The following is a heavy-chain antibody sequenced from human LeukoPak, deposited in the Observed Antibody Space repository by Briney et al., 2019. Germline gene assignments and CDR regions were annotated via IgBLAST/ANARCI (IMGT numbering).Heavy chain of an antibody. J-gene: IGHJ4*02. D-gene: IGHD3-22*01. CDR1: GYTFTGYY. CDR2: INPNSGGT. V-gene: IGHV1-2*02. CDR3: AGEQYYYDSSGYPKYFDY. Sequence: ASVKVSCKASGYTFTGYYMHWVRQAPGQGLEWMGWINPNSGGTNYAQKFQGRVTITTDESTSTAYMELSSLRSEDTAVYYCAGEQYYYDSSGYPKYFDYWGQGTLVTVSS.